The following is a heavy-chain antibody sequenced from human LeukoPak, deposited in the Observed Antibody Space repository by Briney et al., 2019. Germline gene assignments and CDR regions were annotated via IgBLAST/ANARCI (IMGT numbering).Heavy chain of an antibody. CDR1: GFRFSSHW. V-gene: IGHV3-7*01. Sequence: GGSLRLSCAASGFRFSSHWMSWVRHTPGKGLEWVANINQDGGTKYYRDFAKGRFTISRDNAQNSLYLQINSLRAEDTAVYYCAREKGTLIRAMAFEMWGQGTMVTVSS. D-gene: IGHD3-10*01. CDR2: INQDGGTK. CDR3: AREKGTLIRAMAFEM. J-gene: IGHJ3*02.